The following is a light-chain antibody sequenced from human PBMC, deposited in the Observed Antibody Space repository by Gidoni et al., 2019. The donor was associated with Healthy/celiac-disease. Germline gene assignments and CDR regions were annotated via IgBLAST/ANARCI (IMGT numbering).Light chain of an antibody. CDR3: QQSYSTPCT. J-gene: IGKJ2*02. V-gene: IGKV1-39*01. CDR2: AAS. Sequence: DLQMTQSPSSLSASVGDRVTIPCRASQSISSYLNWYQQKPGNAPKLLIYAASSLQSGVPPRFSGSGSGTDFTLTISSLQPEDFATYYCQQSYSTPCTFGQGTKLEIK. CDR1: QSISSY.